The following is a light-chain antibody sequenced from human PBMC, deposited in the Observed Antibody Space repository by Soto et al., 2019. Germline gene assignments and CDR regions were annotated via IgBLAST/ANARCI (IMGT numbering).Light chain of an antibody. V-gene: IGLV1-44*01. CDR3: AAWDGSLNGWV. Sequence: QSVLTQPPSASGTPGQRVTISCSGSSSNIRSNTVNWYQQIPGTAPKLLIYSNNQRPSGVPDRFSGSKSGTSASLAISGLQSEYEADYYCAAWDGSLNGWVFGGGTKLTVL. J-gene: IGLJ3*02. CDR1: SSNIRSNT. CDR2: SNN.